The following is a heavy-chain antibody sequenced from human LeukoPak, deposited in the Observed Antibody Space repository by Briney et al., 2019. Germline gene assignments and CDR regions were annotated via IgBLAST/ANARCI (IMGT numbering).Heavy chain of an antibody. J-gene: IGHJ4*02. CDR3: ARDLYDRTEIWSGVNY. CDR2: ISSSGSTI. Sequence: PGGSLRLSCAASGFTFSSYEMNWVRQAPGKGLEWVSYISSSGSTIYYADSVKGRFTISRDNAKNSLYLQMNSLRAEDTALYYCARDLYDRTEIWSGVNYWGQGTLVTVSS. CDR1: GFTFSSYE. D-gene: IGHD3-3*01. V-gene: IGHV3-48*03.